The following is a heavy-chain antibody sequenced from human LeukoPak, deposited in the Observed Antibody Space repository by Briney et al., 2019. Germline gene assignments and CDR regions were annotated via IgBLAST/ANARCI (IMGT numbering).Heavy chain of an antibody. V-gene: IGHV4-39*01. CDR3: ASTHYDILTPSYYVDF. CDR1: GGSITSTSYY. J-gene: IGHJ4*02. CDR2: MYYGGST. D-gene: IGHD3-9*01. Sequence: SETLSLTCTVSGGSITSTSYYRGWIRQPPGKGLEWIGSMYYGGSTYSNPSLKSRVTISVDTSKNQFSLNLSSVTASDTAVFYCASTHYDILTPSYYVDFWGQGTLVTVSS.